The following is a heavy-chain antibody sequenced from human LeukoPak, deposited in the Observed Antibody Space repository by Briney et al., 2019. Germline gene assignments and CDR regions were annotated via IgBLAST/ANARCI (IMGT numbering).Heavy chain of an antibody. CDR1: GYTFTTYG. Sequence: ASVKVSCKASGYTFTTYGLSWVRQAPGQGLEWMGWITTYNGDTDYAQKLQGRVTMTADTSTSIAYMELRSLRSDDTAVYYCAIVLPYFGYWGQGTLLTVSS. J-gene: IGHJ4*02. V-gene: IGHV1-18*01. CDR2: ITTYNGDT. D-gene: IGHD3-10*01. CDR3: AIVLPYFGY.